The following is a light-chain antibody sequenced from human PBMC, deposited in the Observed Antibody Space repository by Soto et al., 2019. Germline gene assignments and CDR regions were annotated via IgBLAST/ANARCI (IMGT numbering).Light chain of an antibody. CDR1: QVVSSSY. J-gene: IGKJ1*01. V-gene: IGKV3-15*01. CDR3: KKYNKWAQK. CDR2: GAS. Sequence: EIMFPQSPGSLSVSPGQRATLSCRASQVVSSSYLASYHQRPGQGPRLLIFGASTRDTGIPARFSGSGSETAFTITISSIQPEDFGNYYCKKYNKWAQKFGPGTKVDIK.